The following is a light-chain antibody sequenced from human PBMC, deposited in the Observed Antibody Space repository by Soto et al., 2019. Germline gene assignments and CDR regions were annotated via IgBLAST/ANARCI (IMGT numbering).Light chain of an antibody. CDR2: EVS. CDR3: TSYTTSDTLV. CDR1: SGDVAGFNY. Sequence: QSALTQPASVSGSPGQSITISCTGTSGDVAGFNYVSWYQQHPGKAPKLMIYEVSNRPSGVSDRFSGSKSGNTASLTISGLQAEDEADYYCTSYTTSDTLVFGGGTKLTVL. V-gene: IGLV2-14*01. J-gene: IGLJ2*01.